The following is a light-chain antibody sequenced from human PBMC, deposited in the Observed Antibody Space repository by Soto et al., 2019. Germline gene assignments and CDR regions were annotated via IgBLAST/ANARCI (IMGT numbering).Light chain of an antibody. J-gene: IGLJ2*01. V-gene: IGLV2-14*01. CDR3: SSYTSSSTPLVV. Sequence: QSALTQPASVSGSPGQWITISCTGTSSDVGGYHYVSWYQQHPGKAPKLMIYDVSNRPSGVSNRFSGSKSGNTASLTISGLQAEDEADYYCSSYTSSSTPLVVFGGGTKLTVL. CDR2: DVS. CDR1: SSDVGGYHY.